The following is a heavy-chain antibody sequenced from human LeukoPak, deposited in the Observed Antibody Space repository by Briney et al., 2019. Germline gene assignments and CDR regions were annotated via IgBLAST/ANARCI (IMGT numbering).Heavy chain of an antibody. V-gene: IGHV1-2*06. CDR3: ARDQSDYDFWSGYSIYYYYYYMDV. CDR2: INPNSGGT. D-gene: IGHD3-3*01. Sequence: ASVKVSCKASGYTFTSYGISWVRQAPGQGLEWMGRINPNSGGTNYAQKFQGRVTMTRDTSISTAYMELSRLRSDDTAVYYCARDQSDYDFWSGYSIYYYYYYMDVWGKGTTVTVSS. J-gene: IGHJ6*03. CDR1: GYTFTSYG.